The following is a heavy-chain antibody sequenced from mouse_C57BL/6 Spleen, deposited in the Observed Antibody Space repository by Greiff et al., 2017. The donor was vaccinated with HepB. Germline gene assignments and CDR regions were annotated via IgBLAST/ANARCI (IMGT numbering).Heavy chain of an antibody. D-gene: IGHD4-1*01. V-gene: IGHV1-81*01. CDR2: IYPRSGNT. CDR1: GYTFTSYG. CDR3: ARGFELTGLYFDY. Sequence: QVQLQQSGAELARPGASVKLSCKASGYTFTSYGISWVKQRTGQGLEWIGEIYPRSGNTYYNEKFKGKATLTADKSSSTAYMELRSLTSEDSAVYFCARGFELTGLYFDYWGQGTTLTVSS. J-gene: IGHJ2*01.